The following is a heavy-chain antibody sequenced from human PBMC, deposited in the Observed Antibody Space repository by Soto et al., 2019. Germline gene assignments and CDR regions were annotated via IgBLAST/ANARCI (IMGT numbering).Heavy chain of an antibody. Sequence: QVQLVESGGGVVQPGRSLRLSCAASGFTFSSYGMHWVRQAPGKGLEWVAVIWYDGSNKYYADSVKGRFTISRDNSKNTLYLQMNSLRAEDTAVYYCARGAVGQLLPFFDYWGQGTLVTVSS. J-gene: IGHJ4*02. D-gene: IGHD2-2*01. CDR2: IWYDGSNK. CDR3: ARGAVGQLLPFFDY. CDR1: GFTFSSYG. V-gene: IGHV3-33*01.